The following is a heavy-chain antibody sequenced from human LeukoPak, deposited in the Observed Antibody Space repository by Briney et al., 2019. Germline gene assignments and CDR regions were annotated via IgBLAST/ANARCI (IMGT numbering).Heavy chain of an antibody. CDR1: GFTFSSYE. CDR3: AKDQAYYYDSSGYR. Sequence: GGSLRLSCAASGFTFSSYEMNWVRQAPGKGLEWVSYISSSGSTIYYADSVKGRFTISRDNAKNSLYLQMNSLRAEDTAVYYCAKDQAYYYDSSGYRWGQGTLVTVSS. CDR2: ISSSGSTI. D-gene: IGHD3-22*01. V-gene: IGHV3-48*03. J-gene: IGHJ4*02.